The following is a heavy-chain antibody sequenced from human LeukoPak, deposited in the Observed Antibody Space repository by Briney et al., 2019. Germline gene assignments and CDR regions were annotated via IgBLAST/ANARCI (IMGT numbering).Heavy chain of an antibody. CDR2: IIPILGIA. V-gene: IGHV1-69*04. Sequence: SVKVSCKASGGTFSSYAISWVRQAPGQGLEWMGRIIPILGIANYAQKFQGRVTITADKSTSTAYMELSSLRSEDTAVYYCARTLFAYCGGDCYSGPDYWGQGTLITVSS. CDR3: ARTLFAYCGGDCYSGPDY. CDR1: GGTFSSYA. J-gene: IGHJ4*02. D-gene: IGHD2-21*01.